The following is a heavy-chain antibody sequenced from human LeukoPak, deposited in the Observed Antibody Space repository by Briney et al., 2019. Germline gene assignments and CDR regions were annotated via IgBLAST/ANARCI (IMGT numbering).Heavy chain of an antibody. CDR2: MHSGGGT. CDR1: GFTVSSNY. Sequence: GSLRLSCAASGFTVSSNYMSWVRQAPGKGLEWVSIMHSGGGTYYADSVKGRFTISRDNSRNTLYLQMNSLRAEDTAVYYCARGAGGGWYYFDCWGQGTLVTVSS. CDR3: ARGAGGGWYYFDC. V-gene: IGHV3-53*01. D-gene: IGHD6-19*01. J-gene: IGHJ4*02.